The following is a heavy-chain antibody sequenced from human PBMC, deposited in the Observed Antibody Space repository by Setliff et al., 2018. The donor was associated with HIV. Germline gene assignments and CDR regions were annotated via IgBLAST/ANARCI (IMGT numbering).Heavy chain of an antibody. J-gene: IGHJ6*02. CDR3: AKDLGEGSYGNWAYGMDV. Sequence: GQSLTLSCAASGFTFSRYGMHWVRQAPGKGLEWVAFIRYDGSNKYYADSVKGRFTISRDNSKNTLNLQMNSLRTEDTALYYCAKDLGEGSYGNWAYGMDVGGQGTTVTVSS. D-gene: IGHD4-17*01. V-gene: IGHV3-30*02. CDR2: IRYDGSNK. CDR1: GFTFSRYG.